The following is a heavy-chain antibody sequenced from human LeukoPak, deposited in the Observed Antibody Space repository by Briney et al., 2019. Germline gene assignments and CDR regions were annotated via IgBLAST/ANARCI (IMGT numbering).Heavy chain of an antibody. D-gene: IGHD3-22*01. CDR1: GYTFTGYY. J-gene: IGHJ5*02. V-gene: IGHV1-2*02. Sequence: ASVKVSCTASGYTFTGYYMHWVRQAPGQGLEWMGWINPNSGGTNYAQKFQGRVTMTRDTSISTAYMELSRLRSDDTAVYYCARDRGYDSSVLKRWWFDPWGQGTLVTVSS. CDR3: ARDRGYDSSVLKRWWFDP. CDR2: INPNSGGT.